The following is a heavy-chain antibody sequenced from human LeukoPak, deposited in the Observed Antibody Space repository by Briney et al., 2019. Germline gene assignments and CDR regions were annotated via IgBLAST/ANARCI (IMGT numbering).Heavy chain of an antibody. CDR2: INPNSGGT. D-gene: IGHD3-10*01. CDR3: ARAYPSITMVRGVDY. Sequence: ASVKVSCKASGYTFTGYYMYWVRQAPGQGLEWTGWINPNSGGTNYAQKFQGRVTMTRDTSISTAYMELSRLRSDDTAVYYCARAYPSITMVRGVDYWGQGTLVTVSS. CDR1: GYTFTGYY. J-gene: IGHJ4*02. V-gene: IGHV1-2*02.